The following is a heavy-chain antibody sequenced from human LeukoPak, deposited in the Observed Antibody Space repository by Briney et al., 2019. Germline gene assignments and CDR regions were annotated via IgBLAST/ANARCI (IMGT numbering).Heavy chain of an antibody. V-gene: IGHV3-21*01. Sequence: GGSLRLSCAASGFTFSSYSMNWVRQAPGKGLEWVSSISSSSSYIYYADSVKGRFTISRDNAKNSLYLQMNSLRAEDTAVYYCAKDRWPGDFDYWGQGTLVTVSS. CDR2: ISSSSSYI. CDR3: AKDRWPGDFDY. CDR1: GFTFSSYS. D-gene: IGHD3-10*01. J-gene: IGHJ4*02.